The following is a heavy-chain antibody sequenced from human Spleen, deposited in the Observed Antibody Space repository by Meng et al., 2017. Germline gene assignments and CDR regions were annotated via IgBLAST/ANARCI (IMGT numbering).Heavy chain of an antibody. Sequence: SQTRSLTGAISGDSVSSNSAAWNWIRQAPSRGLEWLGRTYYRSKWYNDYAVSVKSRIIINPDTSKNQFSLQLNSVTPEDTAVCYCARVSQSIWYFDLWGRGTLVTVSS. J-gene: IGHJ2*01. CDR2: TYYRSKWYN. CDR1: GDSVSSNSAA. V-gene: IGHV6-1*01. D-gene: IGHD2/OR15-2a*01. CDR3: ARVSQSIWYFDL.